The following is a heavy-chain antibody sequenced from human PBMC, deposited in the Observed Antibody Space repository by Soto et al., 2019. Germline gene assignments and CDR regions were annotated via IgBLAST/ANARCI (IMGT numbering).Heavy chain of an antibody. V-gene: IGHV1-18*01. CDR2: ISAYNGKT. J-gene: IGHJ6*02. Sequence: QVQLVQSGGEVKKPGASVKLSCTASGYTFTSYGISWVRQAPGQGLEWMGWISAYNGKTNYAQNVQGRVTMTTDTSTRTAYMDLRGLRSDYAAVYYCARGGDVNYYHGMDVWGQGTTVTVSS. CDR1: GYTFTSYG. CDR3: ARGGDVNYYHGMDV. D-gene: IGHD5-12*01.